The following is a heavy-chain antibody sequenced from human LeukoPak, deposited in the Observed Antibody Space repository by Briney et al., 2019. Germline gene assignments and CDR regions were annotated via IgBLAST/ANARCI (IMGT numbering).Heavy chain of an antibody. Sequence: AGGSLRLSCAASGFTFNSYTMFWVRQAPGKGLEWVAVTSNDESIKYYADSVKGRFTISRDNSRDTLFLEMSSLRVEDTAVYYCARDPILGPPDYFDYWSRGTLVTVSS. CDR1: GFTFNSYT. V-gene: IGHV3-30-3*01. D-gene: IGHD1-14*01. CDR3: ARDPILGPPDYFDY. J-gene: IGHJ4*02. CDR2: TSNDESIK.